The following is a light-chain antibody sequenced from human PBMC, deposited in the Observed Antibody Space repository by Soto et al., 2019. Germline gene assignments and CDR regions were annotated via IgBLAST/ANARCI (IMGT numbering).Light chain of an antibody. V-gene: IGKV3-11*01. CDR1: QSVSSY. CDR2: DSS. J-gene: IGKJ1*01. Sequence: EIVLTQFPATLSLSPGDGATLSCRASQSVSSYLAWYQQRRGQAPRLLIYDSSNRATGIPARFSGSGSGTDFSLTISSLEPEDFASYYCQQRLTGPWTFGQGTRVEI. CDR3: QQRLTGPWT.